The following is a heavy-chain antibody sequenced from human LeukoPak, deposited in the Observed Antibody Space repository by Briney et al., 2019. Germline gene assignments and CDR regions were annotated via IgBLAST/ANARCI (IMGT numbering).Heavy chain of an antibody. J-gene: IGHJ6*03. V-gene: IGHV4-39*01. Sequence: SQTLSLTCSVSSGSISSRSHYWGWIRQSPEKGLEWIGSIYNSGTTYHNPSLKSRVTISVDTSMNQFSLNLSGVTAADTAVYYCASQFSSTWYSLHFYYYMDVWGKGGPLSVSS. CDR3: ASQFSSTWYSLHFYYYMDV. CDR2: IYNSGTT. CDR1: SGSISSRSHY. D-gene: IGHD6-13*01.